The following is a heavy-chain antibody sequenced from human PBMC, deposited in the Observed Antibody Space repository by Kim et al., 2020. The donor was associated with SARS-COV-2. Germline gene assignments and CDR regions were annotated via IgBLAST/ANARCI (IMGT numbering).Heavy chain of an antibody. CDR1: GYTFTRYG. D-gene: IGHD6-19*01. V-gene: IGHV1-18*01. CDR3: SRGRASGWFGTDDY. CDR2: ISVYSGNT. Sequence: ASVKVSCKASGYTFTRYGISWVRQAPGQGLEWMGWISVYSGNTNYAQKLQGRVTMTTDTSTSTAHMELRSLISDDTAVYYCSRGRASGWFGTDDYWGQGSLVTVSS. J-gene: IGHJ4*02.